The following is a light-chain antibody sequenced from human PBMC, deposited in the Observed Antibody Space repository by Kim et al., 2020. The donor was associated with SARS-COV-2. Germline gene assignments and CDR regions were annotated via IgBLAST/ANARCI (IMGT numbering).Light chain of an antibody. Sequence: AIQLAQSPSSLSASVGDRVTITCRASQGIGTSLAWYRQRPGKAPQLLMEGTSTLESGVPSGFTGSGSGTDFILTISSLQPEDFATYYCQRFKSTPPTFGQGTKVDIK. J-gene: IGKJ1*01. CDR1: QGIGTS. CDR3: QRFKSTPPT. V-gene: IGKV1-13*02. CDR2: GTS.